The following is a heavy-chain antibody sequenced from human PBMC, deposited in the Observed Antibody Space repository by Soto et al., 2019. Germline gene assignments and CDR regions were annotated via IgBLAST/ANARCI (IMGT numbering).Heavy chain of an antibody. CDR2: IYYSVST. V-gene: IGHV4-59*01. CDR3: AREENDSSRYRFDP. D-gene: IGHD3-22*01. CDR1: GASINSYY. Sequence: SETMSLTCTVAGASINSYYWSWNRQPPGEGREWIGYIYYSVSTNYNPSLKSRVPRSVDTSKNQFSLKLSSVTAADTAVYYCAREENDSSRYRFDPWGQGTLVTVSS. J-gene: IGHJ5*02.